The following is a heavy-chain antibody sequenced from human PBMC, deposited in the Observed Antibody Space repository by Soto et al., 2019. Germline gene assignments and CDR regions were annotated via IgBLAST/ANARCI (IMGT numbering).Heavy chain of an antibody. CDR3: ATRGAARTFYFDY. CDR1: GGSISSSSYY. J-gene: IGHJ4*02. CDR2: IYYSGST. Sequence: SETLSLTCTVSGGSISSSSYYWGWIRQPPGKGLEWIGSIYYSGSTYYNPSLRSRVTISVDTSKNQFSLKLSSVTAADTAVCYCATRGAARTFYFDYWGQGTLVTVSS. D-gene: IGHD6-6*01. V-gene: IGHV4-39*01.